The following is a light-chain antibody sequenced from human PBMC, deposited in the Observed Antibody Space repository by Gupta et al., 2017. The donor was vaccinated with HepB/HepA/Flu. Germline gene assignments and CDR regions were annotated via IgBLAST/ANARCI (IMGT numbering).Light chain of an antibody. J-gene: IGLJ3*02. Sequence: SVLTQPPSASGTPGQRVTISCSGSSSNIGSNTVIWYQQLPGQAPKLLIYSNIQRPSGVPDRFSGSKSGNSVSLAISGLQSEDEADYHCEAWDDSLNGWVFGGGTKLTVL. V-gene: IGLV1-44*01. CDR2: SNI. CDR1: SSNIGSNT. CDR3: EAWDDSLNGWV.